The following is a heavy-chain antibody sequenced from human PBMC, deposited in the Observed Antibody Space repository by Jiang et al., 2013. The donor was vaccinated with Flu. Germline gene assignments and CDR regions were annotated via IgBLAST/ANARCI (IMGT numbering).Heavy chain of an antibody. V-gene: IGHV4-39*01. CDR1: GGSIGRSSYY. Sequence: TLSLTCTVSGGSIGRSSYYWVWIRQPPGKGLEWIGNIYYTGSTYYNPSLKSRVTISVDTSKSQLSLKLSSATAADTAVYYCARRGSVEAPGLYFDYWGQGTLVTVSS. CDR3: ARRGSVEAPGLYFDY. J-gene: IGHJ4*02. CDR2: IYYTGST. D-gene: IGHD1-26*01.